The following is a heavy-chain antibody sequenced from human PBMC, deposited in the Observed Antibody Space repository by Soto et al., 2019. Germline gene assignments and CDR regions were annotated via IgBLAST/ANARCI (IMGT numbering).Heavy chain of an antibody. Sequence: QVQLQESGPGLVKPSETLSLTCTVSGGSVSSGSYYWSWIRQPPGKGLEWIGYIYYSGSTKYNPSRKSRGSRAVDTSKNQFSLKLSSVTAADTAVYYCAREVDYGENWFDPWGQGTLVTVSS. CDR2: IYYSGST. V-gene: IGHV4-61*01. CDR1: GGSVSSGSYY. D-gene: IGHD4-17*01. J-gene: IGHJ5*02. CDR3: AREVDYGENWFDP.